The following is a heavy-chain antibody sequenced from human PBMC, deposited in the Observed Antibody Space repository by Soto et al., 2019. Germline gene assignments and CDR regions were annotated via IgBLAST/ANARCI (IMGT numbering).Heavy chain of an antibody. CDR3: ARGGGVTNVFFH. D-gene: IGHD4-17*01. Sequence: ERQLVESGGGLVQPGGSLRLSCTASEFTFSDYWMHWVRQAPGKGLVWVSRINYDGSSITYADSVKGRFTTSRDNAKNTLYLQMDSLRAEDTGMYYCARGGGVTNVFFHWGQGTLVTVSS. V-gene: IGHV3-74*01. J-gene: IGHJ4*02. CDR1: EFTFSDYW. CDR2: INYDGSSI.